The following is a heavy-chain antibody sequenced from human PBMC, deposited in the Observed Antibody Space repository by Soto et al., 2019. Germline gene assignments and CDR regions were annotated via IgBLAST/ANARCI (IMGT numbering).Heavy chain of an antibody. V-gene: IGHV3-74*01. CDR1: GFTFFAYW. CDR3: SREGDYGDYAGENWLDS. Sequence: EVQLVESGGGLVQPGGSLRLSCAASGFTFFAYWIHWVRQVPGKGLVWVSRINSDGSHTSYADSVRGRFTISRDNSKNMRYLQISGLTAEDKAVSYISREGDYGDYAGENWLDSSSQRSLDTVS. D-gene: IGHD4-17*01. CDR2: INSDGSHT. J-gene: IGHJ5*01.